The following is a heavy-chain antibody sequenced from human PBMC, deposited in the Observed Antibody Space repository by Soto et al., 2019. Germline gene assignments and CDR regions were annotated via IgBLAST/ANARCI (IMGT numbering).Heavy chain of an antibody. CDR2: ISTYNGNT. D-gene: IGHD2-2*01. CDR3: AAPSYCSTTSCYRYFDY. J-gene: IGHJ4*02. CDR1: GYTFTSYG. V-gene: IGHV1-18*01. Sequence: ASVKVSCKASGYTFTSYGISWVRQAPGQGLEWMGWISTYNGNTNYAQKLQGRVTMTTDTSTSTAYMELRSLRSDDTAVYYCAAPSYCSTTSCYRYFDYWGQGNLVTVSS.